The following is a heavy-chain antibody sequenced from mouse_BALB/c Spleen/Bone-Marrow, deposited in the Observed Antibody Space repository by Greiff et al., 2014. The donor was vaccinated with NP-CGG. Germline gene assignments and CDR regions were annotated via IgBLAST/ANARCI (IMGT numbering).Heavy chain of an antibody. CDR3: ASYRYGWYFDV. CDR1: GFNIKDTY. Sequence: ESGAELVKPGASVKLSCTASGFNIKDTYLHWVKQRPEQGLDWIGRIDPAIFTKYDPKFQGKATITADTSSNTAYLHLSSLTSEDTAVYYCASYRYGWYFDVRGAGTTVTVSS. J-gene: IGHJ1*01. D-gene: IGHD2-14*01. CDR2: IDPAIFT. V-gene: IGHV14-3*02.